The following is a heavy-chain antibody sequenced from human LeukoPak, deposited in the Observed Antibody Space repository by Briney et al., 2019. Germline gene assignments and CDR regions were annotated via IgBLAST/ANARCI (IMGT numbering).Heavy chain of an antibody. Sequence: GSLRLSCAASEFTFNSYGMSWVRQAPGKGLEWVSAISGSGGTTYYADSVKGRITISRDNSNNTLYLQMNSLSAEDTAVYYCAKASRRHCGSSSCYTLDYWGQGTLVTVSS. CDR3: AKASRRHCGSSSCYTLDY. J-gene: IGHJ4*02. CDR2: ISGSGGTT. CDR1: EFTFNSYG. V-gene: IGHV3-23*01. D-gene: IGHD2-2*02.